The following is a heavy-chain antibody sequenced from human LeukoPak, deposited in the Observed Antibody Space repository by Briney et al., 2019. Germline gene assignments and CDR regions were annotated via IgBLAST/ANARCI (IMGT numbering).Heavy chain of an antibody. D-gene: IGHD2-2*01. V-gene: IGHV1-18*01. CDR3: ARDRPAAMGSWFDP. CDR2: ISAYNGNT. Sequence: VASVKVSCKASGYTFTSYGISWVRQAPGQGLEWMGWISAYNGNTNYAQKLQGRVTMTTDTSTSTAYMELRSLRSDDTAVYYCARDRPAAMGSWFDPWGQGTLVTVSS. CDR1: GYTFTSYG. J-gene: IGHJ5*02.